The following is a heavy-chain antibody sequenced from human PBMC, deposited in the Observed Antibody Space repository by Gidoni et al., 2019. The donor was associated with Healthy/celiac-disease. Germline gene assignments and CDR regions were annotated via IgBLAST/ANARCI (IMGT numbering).Heavy chain of an antibody. CDR2: IWYDGSNK. V-gene: IGHV3-33*01. D-gene: IGHD1-26*01. J-gene: IGHJ4*02. CDR3: ARGGWELPFDY. Sequence: QVQLVESGGGVVQPGRSLRLPCAASGFTFRSYGMHWVLQAPGKGLGWVAVIWYDGSNKYYADSVKGRFTISRDNSKNTLYLQMNSLRAEDTAVYYCARGGWELPFDYWGQGTLVTVSS. CDR1: GFTFRSYG.